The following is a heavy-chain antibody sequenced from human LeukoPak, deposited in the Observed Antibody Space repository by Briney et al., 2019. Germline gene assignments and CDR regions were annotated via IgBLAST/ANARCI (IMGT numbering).Heavy chain of an antibody. D-gene: IGHD1-26*01. CDR3: ARGVSGAYYYYYMDV. CDR1: GYTFADYY. J-gene: IGHJ6*03. Sequence: ASVKVSCKASGYTFADYYMQWVRQAPGQGLEWMGWINPNSGGTNYAQKLQGRVTMTRDTSISTAYMELSSLRSDDSAVYYCARGVSGAYYYYYMDVWGKGTTVTVSS. V-gene: IGHV1-2*02. CDR2: INPNSGGT.